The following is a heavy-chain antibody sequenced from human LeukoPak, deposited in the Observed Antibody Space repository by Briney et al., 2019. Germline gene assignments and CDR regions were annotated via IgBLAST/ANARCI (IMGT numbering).Heavy chain of an antibody. V-gene: IGHV3-15*01. CDR3: TTGYGHSDFDY. Sequence: RAGGSLRLSCVASGFTITNARMGWVRQAPGKGLEWVGLIKSKIDGGTTDFAAPVKGRFTISIDASKHTLYLQMNSLKSEDTGVYYCTTGYGHSDFDYWGQGTLVTVSS. J-gene: IGHJ4*02. D-gene: IGHD3-3*02. CDR1: GFTITNAR. CDR2: IKSKIDGGTT.